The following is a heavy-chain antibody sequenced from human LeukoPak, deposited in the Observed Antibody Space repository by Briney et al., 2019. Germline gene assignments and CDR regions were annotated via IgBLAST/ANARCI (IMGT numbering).Heavy chain of an antibody. Sequence: GGSLRLSCAASGFTFSSYAMSWVRQAPGKGLEWVSAISGSGGSTYYADSVKGRFTISRDNSKNTLYLQRNSLRGEDTAVYYCAKIGTDNWNYVHFDYWGQGTLVTVSS. CDR3: AKIGTDNWNYVHFDY. CDR2: ISGSGGST. CDR1: GFTFSSYA. D-gene: IGHD1-7*01. V-gene: IGHV3-23*01. J-gene: IGHJ4*02.